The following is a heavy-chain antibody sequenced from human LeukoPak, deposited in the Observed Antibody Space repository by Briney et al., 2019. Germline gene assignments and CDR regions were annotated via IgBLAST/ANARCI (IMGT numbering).Heavy chain of an antibody. J-gene: IGHJ4*02. V-gene: IGHV3-7*01. Sequence: GESLKISCKGSGYSFTSYWIGWVRQAPGKGLEWVANIKQDGSEKYYVDSVKGRFTISRDNAKNSLYLQMNSLRAEDTAVYYCARIRRGWSQNWDYWGQGTLVTVSS. D-gene: IGHD6-19*01. CDR3: ARIRRGWSQNWDY. CDR1: GYSFTSYW. CDR2: IKQDGSEK.